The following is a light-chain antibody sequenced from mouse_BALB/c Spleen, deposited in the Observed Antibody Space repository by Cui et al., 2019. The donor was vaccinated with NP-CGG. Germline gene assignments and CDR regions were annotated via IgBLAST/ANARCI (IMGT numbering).Light chain of an antibody. CDR1: TGAVTTSNY. J-gene: IGLJ1*01. Sequence: QAVVTQESALTTSPGETVTLTCRSSTGAVTTSNYANGVQEKPDHLFTGLIGGPNNRAPGVPARFSGSLIGDKTALTITGAQTEDEAIYFCALWYSNHWVFGGGTKLTVL. CDR2: GPN. CDR3: ALWYSNHWV. V-gene: IGLV1*01.